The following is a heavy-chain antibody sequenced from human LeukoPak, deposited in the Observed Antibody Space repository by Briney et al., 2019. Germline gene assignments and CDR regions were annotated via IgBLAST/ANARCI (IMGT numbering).Heavy chain of an antibody. J-gene: IGHJ4*02. V-gene: IGHV4-61*02. CDR1: GDSISSGIYY. CDR2: VYTTGST. CDR3: ARDLSSTSHIDY. Sequence: SQTLSLTCTVSGDSISSGIYYWSWIRQPAGKGLEWIGRVYTTGSTTYNPSLKSRVTMSVDTSKNQFSLKLSSVTAADTAVYYCARDLSSTSHIDYWGQGTLVTVSS. D-gene: IGHD2-2*01.